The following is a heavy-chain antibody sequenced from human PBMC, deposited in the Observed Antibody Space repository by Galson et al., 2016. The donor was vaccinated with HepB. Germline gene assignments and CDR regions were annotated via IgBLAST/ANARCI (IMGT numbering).Heavy chain of an antibody. CDR1: GYTFTSYY. J-gene: IGHJ5*02. V-gene: IGHV1-46*01. Sequence: SVKVSCKASGYTFTSYYMHWVRQAPGQGLEWMGIINASGGSTSYAQKFQGRVTMTRDTSTSTVYMELSSLRSEDTAVYYCAREWLPGGDWLDPWGQGTLVTVSS. CDR2: INASGGST. D-gene: IGHD3-22*01. CDR3: AREWLPGGDWLDP.